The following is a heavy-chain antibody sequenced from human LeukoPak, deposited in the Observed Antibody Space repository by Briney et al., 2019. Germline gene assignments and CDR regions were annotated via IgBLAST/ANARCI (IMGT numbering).Heavy chain of an antibody. J-gene: IGHJ4*02. CDR2: IFPSGGEI. CDR3: ATYRQVLLPFES. CDR1: GLSFSDHF. V-gene: IGHV3-23*01. Sequence: PGGSLRLSCAASGLSFSDHFMQWVRQPPGKGLEWVSSIFPSGGEIHYADSVRGRFTISRDNSKSTLSLQMNSLRAEDTAIYYCATYRQVLLPFESWGQGTLVTVSS. D-gene: IGHD2-8*02.